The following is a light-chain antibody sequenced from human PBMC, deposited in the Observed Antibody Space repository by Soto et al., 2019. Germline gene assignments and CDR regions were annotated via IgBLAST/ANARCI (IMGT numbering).Light chain of an antibody. CDR2: AAS. Sequence: DIQMTQSPSSLSASVGDRVTITCRASQGISNYLAWYQQKPGKVPKLLIYAASTLQSGVPSRFSGIGSGTDVTLSISSLQPEDVATYYCEKYNSDPLTFGGGTKVESK. V-gene: IGKV1-27*01. J-gene: IGKJ4*01. CDR3: EKYNSDPLT. CDR1: QGISNY.